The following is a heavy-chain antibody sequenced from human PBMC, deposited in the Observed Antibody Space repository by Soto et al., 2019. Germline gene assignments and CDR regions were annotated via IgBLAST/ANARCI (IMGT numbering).Heavy chain of an antibody. CDR2: IWYDGSNK. CDR1: GFTFSSYG. D-gene: IGHD2-2*01. Sequence: QVQLVESGGGVVQPGRSLRLSCAASGFTFSSYGMHWVRQAPGKGLEWVAVIWYDGSNKYYAGSVKGRFTISRDNSKNTLYLQMNSLRAEDTAVYYCARAEGPLDGPDDYWGQGTLVTVSS. J-gene: IGHJ4*02. CDR3: ARAEGPLDGPDDY. V-gene: IGHV3-33*01.